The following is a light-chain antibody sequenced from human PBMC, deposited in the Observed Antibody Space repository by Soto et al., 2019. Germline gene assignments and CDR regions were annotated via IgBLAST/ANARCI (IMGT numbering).Light chain of an antibody. Sequence: EFVWTQSPGTLSVSPGERATLSCRASQTVRNKYLAWYKQKPGQAPRLVSYDASSRATGIPDRFSGGGSGTEFTLTISRLQPEDFEVYYCQQFSSYPLTFGGGTKVDIK. CDR2: DAS. CDR1: QTVRNKY. CDR3: QQFSSYPLT. J-gene: IGKJ4*01. V-gene: IGKV3-20*01.